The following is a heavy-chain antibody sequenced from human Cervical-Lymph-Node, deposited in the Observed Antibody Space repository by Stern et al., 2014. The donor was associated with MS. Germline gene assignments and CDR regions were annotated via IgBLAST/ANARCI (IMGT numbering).Heavy chain of an antibody. Sequence: EVQLVESGGGLVQPGGSLRLSCAASGFTFSTYWMSWVRQAPGKGLEWVANIKQDGSEKYYANSVKGRFTISRDNAKNSLFLQMNSLRAEDTAVYYCARDLGVVLEWPMDVWGQGTTVTVSS. D-gene: IGHD3-3*01. V-gene: IGHV3-7*01. CDR2: IKQDGSEK. CDR3: ARDLGVVLEWPMDV. J-gene: IGHJ6*02. CDR1: GFTFSTYW.